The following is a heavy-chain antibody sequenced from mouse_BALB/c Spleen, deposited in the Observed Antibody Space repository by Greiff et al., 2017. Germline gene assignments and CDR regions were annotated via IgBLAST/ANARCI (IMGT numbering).Heavy chain of an antibody. Sequence: VQLQQSGPELVKPGASVKISCKASGYSFTSYYIHWVKQRPGQGLEWIGWIFPGSGNTKYNEKFKGKATLTADTSSSTAYMQLSSLTSEDSAVYFCARSITTVVGAMDYWGQGTSVTVSS. D-gene: IGHD1-1*01. CDR2: IFPGSGNT. CDR3: ARSITTVVGAMDY. J-gene: IGHJ4*01. CDR1: GYSFTSYY. V-gene: IGHV1-66*01.